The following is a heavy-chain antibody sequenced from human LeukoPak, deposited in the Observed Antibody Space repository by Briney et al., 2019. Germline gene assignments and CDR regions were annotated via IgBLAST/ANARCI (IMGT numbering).Heavy chain of an antibody. Sequence: GGSLRLSCTASGFTFSSYWMTWVRQAPGKGLEWVANIEPAGSATYYVDSVKGRFTISRDNAKNLLYLQMNSLRAEDSAVYHCGRFGYVAAVDSWGQGTLVTVSS. CDR3: GRFGYVAAVDS. CDR1: GFTFSSYW. V-gene: IGHV3-7*01. D-gene: IGHD2-15*01. J-gene: IGHJ4*02. CDR2: IEPAGSAT.